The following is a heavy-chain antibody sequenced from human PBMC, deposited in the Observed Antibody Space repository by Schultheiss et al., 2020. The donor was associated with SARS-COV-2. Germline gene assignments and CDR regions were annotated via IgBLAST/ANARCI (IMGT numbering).Heavy chain of an antibody. Sequence: GGSLRLSCAASGFTFSGSAMHWVRQAPGKGLEWVAVISYDGSNKYYADSVKGRFTISRDNAKNTLYLQMNSLRAEDTAVYYCAREGVLVGAFDIWGQGTMVTVSS. CDR3: AREGVLVGAFDI. J-gene: IGHJ3*02. CDR2: ISYDGSNK. V-gene: IGHV3-30*07. CDR1: GFTFSGSA. D-gene: IGHD3-9*01.